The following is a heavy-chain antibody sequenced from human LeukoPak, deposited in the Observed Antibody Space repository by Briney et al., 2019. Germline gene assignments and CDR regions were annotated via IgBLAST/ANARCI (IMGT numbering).Heavy chain of an antibody. Sequence: PGGSLRLSCAASGFPFSSYSMNWVRQAPGKGLEWVSSIISNSTYIYYADSVQGRLTISRDNPKNSLYLQMNRLRPEDMAVFYCARDYYGSGTFYNRFDYWGQGTLVTVSS. D-gene: IGHD3-10*01. CDR3: ARDYYGSGTFYNRFDY. CDR1: GFPFSSYS. J-gene: IGHJ4*02. V-gene: IGHV3-21*01. CDR2: IISNSTYI.